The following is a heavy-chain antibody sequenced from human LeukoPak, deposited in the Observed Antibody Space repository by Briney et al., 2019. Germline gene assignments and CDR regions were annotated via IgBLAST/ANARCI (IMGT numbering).Heavy chain of an antibody. Sequence: GGSLRLSCAGSGFIFNNYAMHWVRQPPGKGLEWVSGISWNSGSIDYADSVKGRFTISRDNTKNSLYLQMNSLRVEDTAFYYCAKDNRRHYTSGPNPDSLHWGQGALVTVSS. CDR3: AKDNRRHYTSGPNPDSLH. V-gene: IGHV3-9*01. D-gene: IGHD6-19*01. J-gene: IGHJ4*02. CDR1: GFIFNNYA. CDR2: ISWNSGSI.